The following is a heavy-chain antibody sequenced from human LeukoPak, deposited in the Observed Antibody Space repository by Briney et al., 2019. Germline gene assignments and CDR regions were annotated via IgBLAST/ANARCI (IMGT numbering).Heavy chain of an antibody. Sequence: PSETLSLTCTVSGGSISSGSYYWSWIRQPAGKGLEWIGRIYTSGSTNYNPSLKSRVTISVDTSKNQFSLKLSSVTAADTAVYYCAREVQASYCSSTSCYKGYYYYYMDVWGKGTTVTVSS. J-gene: IGHJ6*03. V-gene: IGHV4-61*02. CDR2: IYTSGST. CDR1: GGSISSGSYY. D-gene: IGHD2-2*02. CDR3: AREVQASYCSSTSCYKGYYYYYMDV.